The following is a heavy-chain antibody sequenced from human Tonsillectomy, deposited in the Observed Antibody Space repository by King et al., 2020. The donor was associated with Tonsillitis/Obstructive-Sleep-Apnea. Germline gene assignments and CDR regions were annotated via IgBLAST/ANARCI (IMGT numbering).Heavy chain of an antibody. D-gene: IGHD5-18*01. CDR3: ARDVDNTTMVTDYYYYIDV. J-gene: IGHJ6*03. Sequence: QLVQSGAEVKKSGSSVKVSCKASGGTFSNYAISWVRQAPGQGLEWMGRIIPFLAIANYAQKFQGRVTITADKSTSTAYMELSSLRSEDTAVYYCARDVDNTTMVTDYYYYIDVWGKGTTVTVSS. CDR2: IIPFLAIA. CDR1: GGTFSNYA. V-gene: IGHV1-69*04.